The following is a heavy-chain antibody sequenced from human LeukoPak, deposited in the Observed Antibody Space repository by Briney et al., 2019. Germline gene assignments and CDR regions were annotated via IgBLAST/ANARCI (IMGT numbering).Heavy chain of an antibody. V-gene: IGHV4-34*01. CDR1: GASFSGYY. D-gene: IGHD1-1*01. Sequence: PSETLSLTCAVYGASFSGYYWSWIRQPPGKGLEWIGEINNSASTNYNPSLKSRVTISVDTSKNQFSLKLSSVTAADTAVYYCAMGYNYDYSLDVWDQGTTVTVSS. CDR3: AMGYNYDYSLDV. CDR2: INNSAST. J-gene: IGHJ6*02.